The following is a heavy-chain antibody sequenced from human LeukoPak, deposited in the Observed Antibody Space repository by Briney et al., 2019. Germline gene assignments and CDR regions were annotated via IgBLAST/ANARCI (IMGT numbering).Heavy chain of an antibody. CDR1: GFTFSSYA. J-gene: IGHJ4*02. V-gene: IGHV3-30*04. CDR2: ISYDGSNK. Sequence: PGGSLRLSCAASGFTFSSYAMHWVRQAPGKGLEWVAVISYDGSNKYYADSVKGRFTISRDNSKNTLYLQMNSLRAEDTAVYYCAVLVVHIVVVTANNDYWGQGTLVTVSS. CDR3: AVLVVHIVVVTANNDY. D-gene: IGHD2-21*02.